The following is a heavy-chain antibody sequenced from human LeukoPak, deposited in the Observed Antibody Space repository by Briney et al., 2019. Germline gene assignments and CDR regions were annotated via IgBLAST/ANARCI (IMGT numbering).Heavy chain of an antibody. J-gene: IGHJ3*02. CDR2: IIPIFGTA. V-gene: IGHV1-69*05. D-gene: IGHD3-22*01. CDR3: ARNAYYYDSSGYYAHDAFDI. Sequence: SVKVSCKASGGTFSSYAISWVRQAPGQGLEWMGGIIPIFGTANYAQKFQGRVTITTDESTSTAYMELSSLRSEDTAVYYCARNAYYYDSSGYYAHDAFDIWGQGTMVTLSS. CDR1: GGTFSSYA.